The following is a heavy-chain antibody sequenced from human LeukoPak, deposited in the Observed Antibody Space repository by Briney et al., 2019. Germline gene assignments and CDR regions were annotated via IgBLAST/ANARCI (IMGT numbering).Heavy chain of an antibody. V-gene: IGHV3-30-3*01. Sequence: GKSLRLSCAASGFTFSSYAMHWVRQAPGKGLEWVAVISYDGSNKYYADSVKGRFTISRDNSKNTLYLQMNSLRAEDTAVYYCARDFDYWGQGTLVTVSS. CDR3: ARDFDY. J-gene: IGHJ4*02. CDR1: GFTFSSYA. CDR2: ISYDGSNK.